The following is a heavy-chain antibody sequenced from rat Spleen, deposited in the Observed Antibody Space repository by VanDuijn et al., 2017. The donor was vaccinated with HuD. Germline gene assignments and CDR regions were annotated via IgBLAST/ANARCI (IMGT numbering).Heavy chain of an antibody. CDR1: GFTFSVYG. V-gene: IGHV5-19*01. J-gene: IGHJ4*01. CDR3: ATDGYYDGIYYSVYIMDA. D-gene: IGHD1-12*02. Sequence: EVQLVESGGGLMQPGRSLKLSCVASGFTFSVYGMPWIRQAPTKGLEWVASISPSGTKSHYRDSVKGRFTISRDNAKSTLYLQMDSLKSEDTATYYCATDGYYDGIYYSVYIMDAWAQGASVTVSS. CDR2: ISPSGTKS.